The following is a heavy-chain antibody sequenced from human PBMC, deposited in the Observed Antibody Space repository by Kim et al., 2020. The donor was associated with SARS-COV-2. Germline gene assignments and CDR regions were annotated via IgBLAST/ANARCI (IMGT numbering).Heavy chain of an antibody. CDR3: AVGPRDY. CDR2: GSER. V-gene: IGHV3-7*01. J-gene: IGHJ4*02. Sequence: GSERYYVDSVKGRFTISRDNAKNSVYLQMNGLRAEDTAVYYCAVGPRDYWGQGTLVTVSS.